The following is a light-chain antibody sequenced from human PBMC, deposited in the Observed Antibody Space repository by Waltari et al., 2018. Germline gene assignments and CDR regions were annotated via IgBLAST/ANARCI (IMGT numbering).Light chain of an antibody. V-gene: IGKV4-1*01. Sequence: DIVMTQSPGSLAVSLGERATINCKSSQNVLYSSNNKNYIAWYQQKSGQPPKLLIYWTSTRESGVPDRCSGSGSGTDFALPISSLQAEDGAVYYCQQYYTTPWTFGQGTKVEIK. CDR1: QNVLYSSNNKNY. J-gene: IGKJ1*01. CDR2: WTS. CDR3: QQYYTTPWT.